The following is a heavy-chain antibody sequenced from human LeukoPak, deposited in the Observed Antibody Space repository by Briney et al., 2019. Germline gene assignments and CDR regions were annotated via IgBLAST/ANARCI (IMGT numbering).Heavy chain of an antibody. CDR2: IYYSGST. CDR1: GGSISSYH. Sequence: SETLSLTCTVSGGSISSYHWSWIRQPPGKGLEWIGYIYYSGSTNYNPSLKSRVIISVDTSKNQLSLKLSSVTAADTAVYYCARRTVVTLGAFDIWGQGTMVTVSS. D-gene: IGHD4-23*01. J-gene: IGHJ3*02. V-gene: IGHV4-59*08. CDR3: ARRTVVTLGAFDI.